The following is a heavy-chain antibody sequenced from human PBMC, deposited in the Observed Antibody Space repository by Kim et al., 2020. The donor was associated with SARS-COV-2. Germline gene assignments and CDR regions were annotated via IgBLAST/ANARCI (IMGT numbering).Heavy chain of an antibody. CDR1: GFTFSSYA. CDR3: ARGLVGGSSYYYYGMDV. D-gene: IGHD2-15*01. CDR2: ISYDGTNK. Sequence: GGSLRLSCAASGFTFSSYAMHWVRQAPGNGLQWVAVISYDGTNKYYADSVKGRFTISRDNSKKTLYLQMNSLRAEDTAVYYCARGLVGGSSYYYYGMDVWGQGAPVHVSS. J-gene: IGHJ6*02. V-gene: IGHV3-30-3*01.